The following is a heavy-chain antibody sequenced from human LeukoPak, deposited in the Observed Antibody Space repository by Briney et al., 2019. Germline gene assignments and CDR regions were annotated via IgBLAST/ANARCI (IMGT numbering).Heavy chain of an antibody. V-gene: IGHV4-61*02. Sequence: SETLSLNCTVSGGSISSDRFYWTWVRQPAGKGLEWIGRIKSSNTNYNPSLKSRVSISLDTSTNQFSLKLSSLTAADTAVYYCARVPDWTYVPDYWGQGTLVTVSS. CDR3: ARVPDWTYVPDY. CDR2: IKSSNT. J-gene: IGHJ4*02. CDR1: GGSISSDRFY. D-gene: IGHD3-16*01.